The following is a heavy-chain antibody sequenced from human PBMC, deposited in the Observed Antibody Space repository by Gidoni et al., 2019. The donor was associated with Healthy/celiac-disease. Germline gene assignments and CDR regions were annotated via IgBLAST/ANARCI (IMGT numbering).Heavy chain of an antibody. D-gene: IGHD2-15*01. V-gene: IGHV1-69*01. Sequence: QVHLVQSGAEVKKPGSSLKVSCKASGAPFSSYAICWVRQAPGQGLEWMGGIIPIFGTANYAQKFQGRVTITADESTSTAYMELSSLRSEDTAVYYCARGEDVVVVAATLYYYYMDVWGKGTTVTVSS. CDR2: IIPIFGTA. CDR3: ARGEDVVVVAATLYYYYMDV. CDR1: GAPFSSYA. J-gene: IGHJ6*03.